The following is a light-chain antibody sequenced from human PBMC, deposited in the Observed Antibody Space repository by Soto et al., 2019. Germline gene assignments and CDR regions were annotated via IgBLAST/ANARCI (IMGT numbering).Light chain of an antibody. CDR3: QQYNKWPPIT. CDR1: QSASSRH. Sequence: EIVLTQSPGTLSLSPGERATLSCRASQSASSRHLAWYQQKPGQAPRLLIYAASSRAAGIPDRFSGSGSGTEFSLTISSLESEDFAVYYCQQYNKWPPITFGQGTRLEIK. J-gene: IGKJ5*01. CDR2: AAS. V-gene: IGKV3-20*01.